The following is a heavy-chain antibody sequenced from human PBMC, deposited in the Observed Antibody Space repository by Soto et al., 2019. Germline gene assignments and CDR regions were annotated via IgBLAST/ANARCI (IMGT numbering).Heavy chain of an antibody. D-gene: IGHD4-17*01. V-gene: IGHV3-48*03. Sequence: EVPLVESGGGLVQPGGSLRLSCAASGFTFSSYEMNWVRQAPGKGLEWVSYISSSGSTIYYADSVKGRFTISRDNAKNSLYLQMNSLRAEDTAVYYCARDLLDHDYGDYLGYYYYGMDVWGQGTTVTVSS. J-gene: IGHJ6*02. CDR3: ARDLLDHDYGDYLGYYYYGMDV. CDR1: GFTFSSYE. CDR2: ISSSGSTI.